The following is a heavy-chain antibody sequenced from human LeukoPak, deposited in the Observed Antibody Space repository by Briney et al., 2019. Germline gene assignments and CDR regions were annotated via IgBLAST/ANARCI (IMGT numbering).Heavy chain of an antibody. CDR1: GGSISSYY. J-gene: IGHJ4*02. D-gene: IGHD6-19*01. V-gene: IGHV4-59*08. Sequence: SETLSLTCTVSGGSISSYYWTWIRQPPGKGLEWIGYIYYAGATSYNPSPKSRVTISVDTFKKQFSLTLTSVTAADTAVYYCARYGGSGLVVDNWGQGTPVTVSS. CDR3: ARYGGSGLVVDN. CDR2: IYYAGAT.